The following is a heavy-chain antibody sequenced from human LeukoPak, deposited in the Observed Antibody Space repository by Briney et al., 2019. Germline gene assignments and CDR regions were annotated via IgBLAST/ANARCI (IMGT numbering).Heavy chain of an antibody. J-gene: IGHJ2*01. CDR1: GYTFTAYY. V-gene: IGHV1-2*02. CDR3: ARDYGLHSSGYGPFDL. D-gene: IGHD3-22*01. Sequence: ASVKVSCKASGYTFTAYYMHWVRQAPGQGLEWMGWINPNSGGTNYAQKFQGRVTMTRDTSISTAYMELKRLTSDDTAVYYCARDYGLHSSGYGPFDLWGRGTLVTVSS. CDR2: INPNSGGT.